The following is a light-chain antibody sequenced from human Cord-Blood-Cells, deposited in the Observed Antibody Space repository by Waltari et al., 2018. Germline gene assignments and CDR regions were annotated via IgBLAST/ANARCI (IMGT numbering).Light chain of an antibody. V-gene: IGLV2-23*01. J-gene: IGLJ3*02. Sequence: QSALTQPASVSGSPGQSITISCTGTSSDVGSDNLVSWYQQHPGKAPKLMIYEGSKRPSGVSNRLSGSKSGNTASLTISGLQAEDEADYYCCSYAGSSTWVFGGGTKLTVL. CDR2: EGS. CDR1: SSDVGSDNL. CDR3: CSYAGSSTWV.